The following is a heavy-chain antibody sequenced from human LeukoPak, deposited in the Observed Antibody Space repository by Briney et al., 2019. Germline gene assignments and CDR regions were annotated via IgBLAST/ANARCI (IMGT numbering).Heavy chain of an antibody. CDR2: IYYSGST. D-gene: IGHD3-9*01. V-gene: IGHV4-30-4*01. CDR1: GGSISSGDYY. CDR3: ASAPMYYDILTGYTDIYYYYYGMDV. J-gene: IGHJ6*04. Sequence: SQTLSLTCTVSGGSISSGDYYWSWIRQPPGKGLEWIGYIYYSGSTYYNPSLKSRVTISVDTSKNQFSLKLSSVTAADTAVYYCASAPMYYDILTGYTDIYYYYYGMDVWGKGTTVTVSS.